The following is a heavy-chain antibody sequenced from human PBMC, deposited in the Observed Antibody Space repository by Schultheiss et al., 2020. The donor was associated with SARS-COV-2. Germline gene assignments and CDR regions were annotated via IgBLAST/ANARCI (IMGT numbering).Heavy chain of an antibody. CDR1: GFTFSSYA. J-gene: IGHJ3*02. Sequence: GGSLRLSCAASGFTFSSYAMSWVRQAPGKGLEWVSAISGSGGCTYYADSVKGRFTISRDNSKNTLYLQMNSLRAEDTAVYYCARHYYDSSGPSDAFDIWGQGTMVTVSS. CDR3: ARHYYDSSGPSDAFDI. D-gene: IGHD3-22*01. V-gene: IGHV3-23*01. CDR2: ISGSGGCT.